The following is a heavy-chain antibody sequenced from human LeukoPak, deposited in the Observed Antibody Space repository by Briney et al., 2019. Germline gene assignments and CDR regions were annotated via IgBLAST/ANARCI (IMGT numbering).Heavy chain of an antibody. CDR1: GCTFTGYY. CDR3: ARVFSKGIAVAGTQRGLGY. D-gene: IGHD6-19*01. J-gene: IGHJ4*02. V-gene: IGHV1-2*06. CDR2: INPNSGGT. Sequence: SVKVSCKASGCTFTGYYMNWVQQAPGQGLEWIGRINPNSGGTNYAQKFQGRVTMTRDTSISTAYMELSRLRSDDTAVYYGARVFSKGIAVAGTQRGLGYWGQGTLVTVSS.